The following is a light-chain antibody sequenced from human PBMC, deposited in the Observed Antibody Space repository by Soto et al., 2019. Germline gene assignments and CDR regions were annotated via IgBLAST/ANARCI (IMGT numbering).Light chain of an antibody. J-gene: IGKJ4*01. V-gene: IGKV3-11*01. Sequence: EIVLTQSPATLSLSPGERATLSCRASQSVSRYLAWYQQKPGQAPRLLIYDASNRATGIPARFSGSGSGTDFILTISSLEPEDFAVYYCHQRSNWLTFGGGTKVEIK. CDR2: DAS. CDR1: QSVSRY. CDR3: HQRSNWLT.